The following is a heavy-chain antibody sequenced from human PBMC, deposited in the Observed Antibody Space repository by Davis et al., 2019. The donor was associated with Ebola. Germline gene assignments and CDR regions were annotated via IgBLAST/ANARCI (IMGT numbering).Heavy chain of an antibody. CDR1: GFTFSSYW. Sequence: GESLKISCAASGFTFSSYWMHWVRQAPGKGLVWVSRINSDGSSTSYADSVKGRFPISRDNAKNTLYLQMNSLRAEDTAVYYCARDDTSMIVARWSWFDPWGQGTLVTVSS. J-gene: IGHJ5*02. CDR2: INSDGSST. V-gene: IGHV3-74*01. CDR3: ARDDTSMIVARWSWFDP. D-gene: IGHD3-22*01.